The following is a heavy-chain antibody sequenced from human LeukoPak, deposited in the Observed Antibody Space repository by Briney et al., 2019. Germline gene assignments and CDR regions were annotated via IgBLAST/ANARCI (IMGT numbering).Heavy chain of an antibody. J-gene: IGHJ4*02. CDR2: ISYDGSNK. CDR1: GFTFSSYG. Sequence: GRSLRPSCAASGFTFSSYGMHWVRQAPGKGLEWVAVISYDGSNKYYADSVKGRFTISRDNSKNTLYLQMNSLRAEDTAVYYCAKDLVAAFDYWGQGTLVTVSS. D-gene: IGHD2-15*01. V-gene: IGHV3-30*18. CDR3: AKDLVAAFDY.